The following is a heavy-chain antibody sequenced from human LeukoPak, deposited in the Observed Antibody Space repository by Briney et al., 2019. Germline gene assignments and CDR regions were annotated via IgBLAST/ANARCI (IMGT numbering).Heavy chain of an antibody. CDR1: GGSISSGDYY. V-gene: IGHV4-30-4*01. CDR3: ARDAPGSSYFDY. Sequence: SQTLSLTCTVSGGSISSGDYYWSWIRQPPGKGLEWIGYIYYSGSTYYNPSLKSRVTISVDTSKNQFSLKLSSVTAADTAVYYCARDAPGSSYFDYWGQGTLVTVSS. D-gene: IGHD1-26*01. J-gene: IGHJ4*02. CDR2: IYYSGST.